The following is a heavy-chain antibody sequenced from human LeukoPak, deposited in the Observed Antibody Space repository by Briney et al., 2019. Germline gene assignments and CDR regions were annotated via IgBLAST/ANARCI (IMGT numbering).Heavy chain of an antibody. V-gene: IGHV4-39*01. CDR1: GGSISSAAYY. CDR3: ARRPIAAGNNWFDP. D-gene: IGHD6-13*01. Sequence: SETLSLTCTVSGGSISSAAYYWGWVRQPPAKGLDWIGSIYYTGTTYYSPSLQTRAPLSFDTSKNQFSLKLTSVTATDTAVYFCARRPIAAGNNWFDPWGQGTLVTVSS. CDR2: IYYTGTT. J-gene: IGHJ5*02.